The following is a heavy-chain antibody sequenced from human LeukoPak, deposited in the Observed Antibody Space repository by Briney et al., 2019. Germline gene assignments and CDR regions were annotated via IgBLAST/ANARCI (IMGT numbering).Heavy chain of an antibody. V-gene: IGHV4-30-4*08. CDR2: IYYSGST. J-gene: IGHJ4*02. D-gene: IGHD6-19*01. Sequence: SETLSLTCTVSGGSISSGDYYWSWIRQPPGKGLEWIGYIYYSGSTYYNPTLKSRVTISVDTSKNQFSLKLSSVTAADTAVYYCARDLYSSGLNSFDYWGQGTLVTVSS. CDR3: ARDLYSSGLNSFDY. CDR1: GGSISSGDYY.